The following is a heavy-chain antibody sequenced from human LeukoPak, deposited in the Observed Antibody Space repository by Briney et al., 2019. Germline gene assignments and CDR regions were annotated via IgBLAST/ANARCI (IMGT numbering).Heavy chain of an antibody. CDR1: GFTFSSYW. CDR2: IGEDGSEK. CDR3: AKVGRFGEFPGGFFDY. Sequence: GGSLRLSCAASGFTFSSYWMTWVRQAPGKGLEWVANIGEDGSEKYYVDSVKGRFTISRDNAKNSLYLQVNSLRAEDTAVYYCAKVGRFGEFPGGFFDYWGQGTLVTVSS. J-gene: IGHJ4*02. V-gene: IGHV3-7*01. D-gene: IGHD3-10*01.